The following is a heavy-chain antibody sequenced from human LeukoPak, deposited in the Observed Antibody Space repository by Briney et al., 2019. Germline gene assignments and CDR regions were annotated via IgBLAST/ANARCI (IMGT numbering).Heavy chain of an antibody. Sequence: GGSLRLSCAASGFPFRDYYMTWIRQALGKGLEWISYISRSGDTLYYADSVEGRFTISRDNAKNSLFLQMNSLRADDTAVYYCAREVVIFPDYYYYGMDVWGQGTTVTVSS. CDR2: ISRSGDTL. CDR3: AREVVIFPDYYYYGMDV. CDR1: GFPFRDYY. V-gene: IGHV3-11*01. D-gene: IGHD2/OR15-2a*01. J-gene: IGHJ6*02.